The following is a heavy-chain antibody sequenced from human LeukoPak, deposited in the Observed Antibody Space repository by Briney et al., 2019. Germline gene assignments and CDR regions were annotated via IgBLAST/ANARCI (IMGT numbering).Heavy chain of an antibody. CDR3: ASYCSGGSCCDY. D-gene: IGHD2-15*01. CDR1: GFVFSSYW. V-gene: IGHV3-7*05. J-gene: IGHJ4*02. Sequence: GGSLRLSCAASGFVFSSYWMSWVRPAPGRGLEWVANIKHDGSGKYYVDSVKDRFTISRDNAKNSMYLHMNSLRAEDTAVYYCASYCSGGSCCDYWGRGIMVTVSS. CDR2: IKHDGSGK.